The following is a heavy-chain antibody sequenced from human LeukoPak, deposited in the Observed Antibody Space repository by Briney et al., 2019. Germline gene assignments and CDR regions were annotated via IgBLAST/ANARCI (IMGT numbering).Heavy chain of an antibody. CDR3: AKDLKVYYDSSGYFPNPFDY. J-gene: IGHJ4*02. CDR1: GFTFSSYA. D-gene: IGHD3-22*01. V-gene: IGHV3-23*01. CDR2: ISGSGGST. Sequence: HPGGSLRLSCAASGFTFSSYAMSWVSQAPGKGLEWVSAISGSGGSTYYADSVKGRFTISRDNSKNTLYLQMNSLRAEDTAVYYCAKDLKVYYDSSGYFPNPFDYWGQGTLVTVSS.